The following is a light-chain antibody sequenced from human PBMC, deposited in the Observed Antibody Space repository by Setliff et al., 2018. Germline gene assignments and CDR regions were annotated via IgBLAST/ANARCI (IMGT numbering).Light chain of an antibody. Sequence: QSALAQPPSTSGPPGQRVTMSCSGSSSNIRNNYVYWYQQVPGTAPQLLIYNNDKRPSGVPDRFSGSKSGTSASLAISGLRSEDEADYYCAAWDDSLRGYVFGTGTKAPS. CDR1: SSNIRNNY. V-gene: IGLV1-47*01. J-gene: IGLJ1*01. CDR3: AAWDDSLRGYV. CDR2: NND.